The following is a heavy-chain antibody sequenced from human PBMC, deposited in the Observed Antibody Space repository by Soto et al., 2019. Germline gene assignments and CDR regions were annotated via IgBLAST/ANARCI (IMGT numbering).Heavy chain of an antibody. CDR3: AKDDGWLPSK. Sequence: EVKLLESGGDLVQPGGSLRLSCTASGFTCSSYGMSWVRQAPGKGLEWVSGISGSGGATYYADSVKGRLIISRDNSKNTLYLQMNGLRDEDTAVYYCAKDDGWLPSKWGQGTLVTVSS. J-gene: IGHJ4*02. CDR1: GFTCSSYG. V-gene: IGHV3-23*01. CDR2: ISGSGGAT. D-gene: IGHD5-12*01.